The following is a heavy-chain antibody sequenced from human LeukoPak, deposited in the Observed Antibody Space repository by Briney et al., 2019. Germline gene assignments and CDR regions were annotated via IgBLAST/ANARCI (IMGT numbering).Heavy chain of an antibody. V-gene: IGHV2-5*02. CDR3: AHSYYFGSRSYYNVWFAP. CDR1: GFSLSTRGVG. J-gene: IGHJ5*02. CDR2: IDWDDEK. Sequence: SGPTLVNPTQTLTLTCTFSGFSLSTRGVGVGWIRQPPGKALQWPALIDWDDEKYYSPSLKSRLSISRVTSRNQMVLTMTNMDPLDTATYFCAHSYYFGSRSYYNVWFAPWGLGTLVTVSS. D-gene: IGHD3-10*01.